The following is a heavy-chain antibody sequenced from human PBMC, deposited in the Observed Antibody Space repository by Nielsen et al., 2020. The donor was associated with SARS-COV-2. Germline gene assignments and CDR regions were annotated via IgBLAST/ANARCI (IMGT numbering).Heavy chain of an antibody. J-gene: IGHJ4*02. CDR2: IYYSGST. CDR3: ARGRIVGAFTFDY. Sequence: SQTLSLTCAVYGGSFSGYYWSWIRQPPGKGLEWIGYIYYSGSTNYNPSLKSRVTISVDTSKNQFSLKLSSVTAADTAVYYCARGRIVGAFTFDYWGQGTLVTASS. V-gene: IGHV4-59*08. CDR1: GGSFSGYY. D-gene: IGHD1-26*01.